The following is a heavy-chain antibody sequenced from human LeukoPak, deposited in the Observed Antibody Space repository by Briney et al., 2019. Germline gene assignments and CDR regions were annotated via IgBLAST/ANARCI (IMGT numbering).Heavy chain of an antibody. D-gene: IGHD3-3*01. CDR1: GFTFSDYY. J-gene: IGHJ3*02. CDR2: IYSGGST. V-gene: IGHV3-53*01. CDR3: AKKWSPIIGNAFDI. Sequence: GGSLRLSCAASGFTFSDYYMSWVRQAPGKGLEWVSVIYSGGSTYYADSVKGRFTISRDNSKNTLYLQMNSLRAEDTAVYYCAKKWSPIIGNAFDIWGQGTMVTVSS.